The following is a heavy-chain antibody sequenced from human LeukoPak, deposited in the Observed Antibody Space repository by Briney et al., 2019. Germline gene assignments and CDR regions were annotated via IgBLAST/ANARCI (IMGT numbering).Heavy chain of an antibody. Sequence: PGRSLRLSCAASGFTFSSYGMHWVRQAPGKGLEWVAVIWYDGSNKYYGDSVKGRFTISRDNSKNTLYLQMNSLRAEDTAVYYCARGVPAAISWFDPWGQGTLVTVSS. CDR1: GFTFSSYG. CDR2: IWYDGSNK. D-gene: IGHD2-2*02. J-gene: IGHJ5*02. V-gene: IGHV3-33*01. CDR3: ARGVPAAISWFDP.